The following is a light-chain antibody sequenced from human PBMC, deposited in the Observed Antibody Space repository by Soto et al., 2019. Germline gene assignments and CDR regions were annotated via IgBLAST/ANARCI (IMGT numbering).Light chain of an antibody. V-gene: IGLV2-8*01. CDR1: SSDVGGYNY. J-gene: IGLJ1*01. Sequence: QSALTQPPSASGSPGQSVAISCTGTSSDVGGYNYVSWYQQYPGKAPKLMIYEVSKRPSGVPDRFSGSKSGNTASLTVSGLQADDEADYYCSSYAGDNKGVFGTGTKVTVL. CDR2: EVS. CDR3: SSYAGDNKGV.